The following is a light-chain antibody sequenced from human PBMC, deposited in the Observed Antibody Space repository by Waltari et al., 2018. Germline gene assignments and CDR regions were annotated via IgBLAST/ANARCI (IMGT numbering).Light chain of an antibody. V-gene: IGKV1-39*01. CDR3: QQSYSMPRT. CDR2: AAS. CDR1: QSVSNY. J-gene: IGKJ2*01. Sequence: DIQMTQSPSSLSASVGDRVAITCRASQSVSNYLNWYRQRPGKAPKLLIYAASSLQGGVPSRFSGSGYGTDFTLTISSLQSEDFATYYCQQSYSMPRTFGQGTKLEIK.